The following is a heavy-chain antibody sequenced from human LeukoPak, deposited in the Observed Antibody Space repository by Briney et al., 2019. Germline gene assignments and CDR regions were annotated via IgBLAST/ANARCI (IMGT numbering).Heavy chain of an antibody. V-gene: IGHV1-18*01. J-gene: IGHJ6*03. CDR1: GYTFTSYG. CDR3: ARGGSGSYYNWEYYYYYMDV. CDR2: ISAYNGNT. Sequence: GAPVKVSCKASGYTFTSYGISWVRQAPGQGLEWMGWISAYNGNTNYAQKFQGRVTMTRNTSISTAYMELSSLRSEDTAVYYCARGGSGSYYNWEYYYYYMDVWGKGTTVTISS. D-gene: IGHD3-10*01.